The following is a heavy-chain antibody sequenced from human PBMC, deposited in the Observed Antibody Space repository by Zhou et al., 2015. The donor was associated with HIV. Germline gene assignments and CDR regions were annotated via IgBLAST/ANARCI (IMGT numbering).Heavy chain of an antibody. CDR2: IIPTFGAA. Sequence: QVHLVQSGAEVKKPGSSVKVSCKASGGTFSSYGITWVRQAPGQGLEWMGGIIPTFGAAHYAQTFQGRVIITADESTTTVYMELSSLRIDDTAVYYCARGLEHRDGYKLPEYFDLWGRGHPGHCLL. CDR3: ARGLEHRDGYKLPEYFDL. V-gene: IGHV1-69*01. CDR1: GGTFSSYG. J-gene: IGHJ2*01. D-gene: IGHD5-24*01.